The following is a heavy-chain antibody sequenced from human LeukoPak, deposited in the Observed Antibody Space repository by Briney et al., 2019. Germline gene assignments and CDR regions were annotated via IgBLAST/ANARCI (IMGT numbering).Heavy chain of an antibody. J-gene: IGHJ3*02. CDR3: AKDQYDSSGYNAFDI. Sequence: GGSLRLSCAASGFTVSSNYMSWVRQAPGKGLEWVSVIYSGGSTYYADSVKGRFTISRDNSKNTLYLQMNSLRAEDTAVYYCAKDQYDSSGYNAFDIWGQGTMVTVSS. CDR1: GFTVSSNY. D-gene: IGHD3-22*01. CDR2: IYSGGST. V-gene: IGHV3-53*01.